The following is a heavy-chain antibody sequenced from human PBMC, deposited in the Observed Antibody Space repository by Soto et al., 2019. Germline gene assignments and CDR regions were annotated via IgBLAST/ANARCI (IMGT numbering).Heavy chain of an antibody. CDR1: GGTFSSYA. V-gene: IGHV1-69*06. J-gene: IGHJ6*02. CDR3: ARAVVPAAIAYYYYGMDV. CDR2: IIPIFGTV. Sequence: QVQLVQSGAEVKKPGSSVKVSCKASGGTFSSYAISWVRQAPGQGLEWMGGIIPIFGTVNYAQKFQGRVTITADKSTSTAYMELSSLRSEDTAVYYCARAVVPAAIAYYYYGMDVWGQGTTVTVSS. D-gene: IGHD2-2*01.